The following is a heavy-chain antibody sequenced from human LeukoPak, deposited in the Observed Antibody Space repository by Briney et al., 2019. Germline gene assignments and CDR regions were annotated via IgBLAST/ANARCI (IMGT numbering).Heavy chain of an antibody. V-gene: IGHV3-74*01. J-gene: IGHJ5*02. Sequence: PGGSLRLSCAASGFTVSNKYMTWVRQAPGKGLEWVSRINSDGINTSYADSVKGRFTISRDNAKNTLNLQMNSLRAEDTAVYYCARDLGQYYDTSDNWFDPWGQGTLVTVSS. CDR1: GFTVSNKY. D-gene: IGHD3-22*01. CDR3: ARDLGQYYDTSDNWFDP. CDR2: INSDGINT.